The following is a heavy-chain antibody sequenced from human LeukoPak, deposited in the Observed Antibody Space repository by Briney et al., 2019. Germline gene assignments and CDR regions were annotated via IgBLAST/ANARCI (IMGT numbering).Heavy chain of an antibody. CDR2: ISYDGSNK. D-gene: IGHD6-13*01. CDR3: AKVTGGSVSSWYP. J-gene: IGHJ5*02. CDR1: GFTFGSYA. Sequence: GGSLRLSCAASGFTFGSYAMHWVRQAPGKGLEWVAVISYDGSNKYYADSVKGRFTISRDNSKNTLYLQMNSLRAEDTAVYYCAKVTGGSVSSWYPWGQGTLVTVSS. V-gene: IGHV3-30-3*01.